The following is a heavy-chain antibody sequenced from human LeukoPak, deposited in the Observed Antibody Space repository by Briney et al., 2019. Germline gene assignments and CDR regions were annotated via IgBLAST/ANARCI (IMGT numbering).Heavy chain of an antibody. Sequence: GGSLRLSCAASGFTFSSYAMSWVRQAPGKGLEWVAHIKQDGSEKYYVDSVKGRFTISRDNAKNSLYLQMNSLRAEDTAVYYCARDRAMVTRPFDYWGQGTLVTVSS. J-gene: IGHJ4*02. CDR1: GFTFSSYA. CDR3: ARDRAMVTRPFDY. D-gene: IGHD5-18*01. V-gene: IGHV3-7*01. CDR2: IKQDGSEK.